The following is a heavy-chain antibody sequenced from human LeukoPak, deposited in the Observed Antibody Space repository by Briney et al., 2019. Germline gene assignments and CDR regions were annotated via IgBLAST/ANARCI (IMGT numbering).Heavy chain of an antibody. Sequence: PGGSLRLSCAASGFTFSSYAMSWVRQAPGKGREWVSAISGGGGSTYHAGSVKGRFTISRDNSKNTLYLQMNSLRAEDTAVYYCAKDRGPYFIAPTDIWGQGTMVTVSS. CDR3: AKDRGPYFIAPTDI. CDR1: GFTFSSYA. CDR2: ISGGGGST. J-gene: IGHJ3*02. D-gene: IGHD3-9*01. V-gene: IGHV3-23*01.